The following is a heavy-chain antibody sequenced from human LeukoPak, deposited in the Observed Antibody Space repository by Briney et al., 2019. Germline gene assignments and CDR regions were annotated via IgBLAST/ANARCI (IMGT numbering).Heavy chain of an antibody. J-gene: IGHJ5*02. D-gene: IGHD2-15*01. Sequence: GGSLRLSCAASGFTFSSYGMSWVRQAPGKGLEWVSDISGSGISTYYADSVKGRFTISRDNAKNSLYLQMNSLRAEDTAVYYCARPVVAATHHNWFDPWGQGTLVTVSS. CDR3: ARPVVAATHHNWFDP. V-gene: IGHV3-23*01. CDR1: GFTFSSYG. CDR2: ISGSGIST.